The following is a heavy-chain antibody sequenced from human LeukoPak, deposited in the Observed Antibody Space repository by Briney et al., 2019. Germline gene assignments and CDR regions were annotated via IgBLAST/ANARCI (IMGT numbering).Heavy chain of an antibody. J-gene: IGHJ4*02. CDR2: INPSGGST. CDR3: ARVGVGGPYYFDY. Sequence: ASVTVSCKASGYTFTDYYLHWLRQAPGQGLEWMGIINPSGGSTSYAQKFQGRVTMTRDMSTSTVYMELSSLRSEDTAVYYCARVGVGGPYYFDYWGQGTLVTVSS. CDR1: GYTFTDYY. V-gene: IGHV1-46*01. D-gene: IGHD1-26*01.